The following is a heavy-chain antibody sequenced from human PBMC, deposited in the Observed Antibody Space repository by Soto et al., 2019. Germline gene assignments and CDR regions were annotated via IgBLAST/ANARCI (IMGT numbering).Heavy chain of an antibody. CDR2: ISYSGKT. J-gene: IGHJ5*02. CDR3: ASHLSGDYPNAHWFDP. D-gene: IGHD4-17*01. V-gene: IGHV4-31*03. Sequence: PAETLSLTCTVSNVSIGNTVFFWNWIGQHPGRCLGRIGYISYSGKTFYNPTLQSRVAMSLDSSTNQFSRKLSSVTAAATAVYFWASHLSGDYPNAHWFDPWGQGTLVTVS. CDR1: NVSIGNTVFF.